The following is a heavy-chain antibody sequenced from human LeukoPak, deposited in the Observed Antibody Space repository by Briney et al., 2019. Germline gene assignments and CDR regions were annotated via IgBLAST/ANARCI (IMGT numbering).Heavy chain of an antibody. D-gene: IGHD5-12*01. CDR3: AKGGYDSLNYFDY. CDR1: GFMFDDYA. Sequence: GGSLRLSCAASGFMFDDYAMHWVRQAPGKGLEWVSSISWNSGSIAYADSVKGRFTISRDNAKNSLYLQVGSLRAEDTALYYCAKGGYDSLNYFDYWGQGALVTVSS. V-gene: IGHV3-9*01. CDR2: ISWNSGSI. J-gene: IGHJ4*02.